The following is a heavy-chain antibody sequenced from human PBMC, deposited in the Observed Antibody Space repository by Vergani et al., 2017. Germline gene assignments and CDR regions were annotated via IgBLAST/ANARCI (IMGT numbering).Heavy chain of an antibody. CDR1: TESISRYY. CDR2: IYYTGTT. D-gene: IGHD6-19*01. CDR3: TRHGRSGWAGYFQH. J-gene: IGHJ1*01. Sequence: QVQLQESGPGLVKPSETLSLTCSVSTESISRYYWGWIRQPPGKGLEWIGTIYYTGTTYYNEAHKSRLTISVDTSKNQFSLNLTSVTAADTAVYYCTRHGRSGWAGYFQHWGQGTLVTASS. V-gene: IGHV4-39*01.